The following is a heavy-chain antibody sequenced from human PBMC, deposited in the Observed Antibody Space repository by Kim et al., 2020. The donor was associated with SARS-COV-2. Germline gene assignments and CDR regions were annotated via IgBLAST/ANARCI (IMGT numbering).Heavy chain of an antibody. CDR2: INHSGST. J-gene: IGHJ5*02. Sequence: SETLSLTCAVYGGSFSGYYWSWIRQPPGKGLEWIGEINHSGSTNYNPSLKSRVTISVDTSKNQFSLKLSSVTAADTAVYYCARGRAAAAVWFDPWGQGTLVTVSS. D-gene: IGHD6-13*01. V-gene: IGHV4-34*01. CDR1: GGSFSGYY. CDR3: ARGRAAAAVWFDP.